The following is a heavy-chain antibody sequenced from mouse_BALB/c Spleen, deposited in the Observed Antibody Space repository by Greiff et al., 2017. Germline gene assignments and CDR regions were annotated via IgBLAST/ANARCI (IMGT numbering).Heavy chain of an antibody. CDR3: ARDYDYDVGYYAMDY. J-gene: IGHJ4*01. CDR2: ISYSGST. CDR1: GYSITSDYA. Sequence: VQLKESGPGLVKPSQSLSLTCTVTGYSITSDYAWNWIRQFPGNKLEWMGYISYSGSTSYNPSLKSRISITRDTSKNQFFLQLNSVTTEDTATYYCARDYDYDVGYYAMDYWGQGTSVTVSS. D-gene: IGHD2-4*01. V-gene: IGHV3-2*02.